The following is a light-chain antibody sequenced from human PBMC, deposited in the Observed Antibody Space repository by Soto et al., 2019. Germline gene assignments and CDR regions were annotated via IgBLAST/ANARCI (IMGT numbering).Light chain of an antibody. CDR3: QQYNKWPLFT. V-gene: IGKV3-15*01. CDR2: SAS. Sequence: EMVLTQSPAILSVSPGRGATLSCRASQSVSSNLAWYQQRPGQAPRLLIYSASTRATGIPARFSGSGSGTEFTLTISSLQSEDFAVYYCQQYNKWPLFTFGPGTRVDIK. J-gene: IGKJ3*01. CDR1: QSVSSN.